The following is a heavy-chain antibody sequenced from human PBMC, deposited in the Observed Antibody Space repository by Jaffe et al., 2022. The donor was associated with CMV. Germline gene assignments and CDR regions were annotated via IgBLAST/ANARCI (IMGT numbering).Heavy chain of an antibody. CDR2: IRSKANSYAT. Sequence: EVQLVESGGGLVQPGGSLKLSCAASGFTFSGSAMHWVRQASGKGLEWVGRIRSKANSYATAYAASVNGRFAISRDDSKNTAYLQMSSLKTEDTAVYYCTRLGETAIEAFDIWGQGTMVTVSS. CDR1: GFTFSGSA. J-gene: IGHJ3*02. CDR3: TRLGETAIEAFDI. V-gene: IGHV3-73*02. D-gene: IGHD5-18*01.